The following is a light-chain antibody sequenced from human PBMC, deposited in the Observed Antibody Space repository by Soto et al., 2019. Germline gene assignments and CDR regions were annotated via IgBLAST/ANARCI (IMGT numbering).Light chain of an antibody. CDR1: QSLLHSNGYTY. CDR2: LGS. CDR3: IQALQIPRT. V-gene: IGKV2-28*01. J-gene: IGKJ1*01. Sequence: DIVMTQSPLSLPVAPGEPASISCRSSQSLLHSNGYTYLDWYLQKPGQSPQLLIYLGSNRASGVPDRFSGSGSGTDFTLKISRVEAEDVGVYYCIQALQIPRTFGQGTKVEIK.